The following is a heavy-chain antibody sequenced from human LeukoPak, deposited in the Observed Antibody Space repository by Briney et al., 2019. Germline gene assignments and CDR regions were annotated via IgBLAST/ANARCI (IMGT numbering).Heavy chain of an antibody. D-gene: IGHD6-13*01. CDR2: IYSGGST. CDR1: GFTVSSNY. V-gene: IGHV3-66*01. Sequence: GGSLRLSCAASGFTVSSNYMSWVRQAPGKGLEWVSVIYSGGSTYYADSVKGRFTISRDNSKNTLYLQMNSLRAEDTAVYYCARYSSSWYVWDYWGQGTLVTVSS. CDR3: ARYSSSWYVWDY. J-gene: IGHJ4*02.